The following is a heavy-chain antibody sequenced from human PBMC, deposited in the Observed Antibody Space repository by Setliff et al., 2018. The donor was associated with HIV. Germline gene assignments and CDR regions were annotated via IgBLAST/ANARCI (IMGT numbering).Heavy chain of an antibody. J-gene: IGHJ4*01. CDR3: ARGALLAVFDFDH. V-gene: IGHV1-24*01. Sequence: ASVKVSCKASGGTFSSYAISWVRQAPGQGLEWMGRFDPEDGDTLYAQKFQGRVTMTEDTSTDTAYMELSRLRSDDTAVYFCARGALLAVFDFDHWGHGTLVTVPQ. CDR1: GGTFSSYA. D-gene: IGHD3-10*01. CDR2: FDPEDGDT.